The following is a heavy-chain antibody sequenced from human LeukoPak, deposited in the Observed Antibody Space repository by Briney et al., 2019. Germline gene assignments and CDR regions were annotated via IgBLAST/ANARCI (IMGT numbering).Heavy chain of an antibody. CDR3: ARVLYGDYSPFDA. Sequence: GGSLRLSCAASGFTFSSYWMHWVRQAPGKGLAWVSRINSDGSSTTYADSVKGRFTLSRDNAKNTLYLQMNSLRAEDTAVYYCARVLYGDYSPFDAWGQGTLVTVSS. D-gene: IGHD4-17*01. J-gene: IGHJ4*02. CDR2: INSDGSST. V-gene: IGHV3-74*01. CDR1: GFTFSSYW.